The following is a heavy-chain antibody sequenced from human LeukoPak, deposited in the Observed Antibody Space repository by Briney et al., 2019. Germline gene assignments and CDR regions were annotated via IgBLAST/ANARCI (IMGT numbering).Heavy chain of an antibody. V-gene: IGHV4-34*01. D-gene: IGHD6-19*01. CDR1: GGSFSGYY. CDR2: INHSGST. CDR3: ARGSVRIFDY. J-gene: IGHJ4*02. Sequence: PPETLSLTCAVYGGSFSGYYWSWIRQPPGKGLEWIGEINHSGSTNYNPSLKSRVTISADTSKNRFSLKLSSVTAADTAVYYCARGSVRIFDYWGQGTLVTVSS.